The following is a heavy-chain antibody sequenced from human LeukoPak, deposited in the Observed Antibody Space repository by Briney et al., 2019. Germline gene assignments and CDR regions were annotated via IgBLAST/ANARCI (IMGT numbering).Heavy chain of an antibody. CDR3: ALKRSWGTYYFDY. CDR1: GFTFSSYA. D-gene: IGHD7-27*01. Sequence: PGGSLRLSCAASGFTFSSYAMSWVRQAPGKGLEWVSAISGSGGSTYYADSVKGRFTISRDNSKNTLYLQMNSLRAEDTAVYYCALKRSWGTYYFDYWGQGTLVTVSS. V-gene: IGHV3-23*01. CDR2: ISGSGGST. J-gene: IGHJ4*02.